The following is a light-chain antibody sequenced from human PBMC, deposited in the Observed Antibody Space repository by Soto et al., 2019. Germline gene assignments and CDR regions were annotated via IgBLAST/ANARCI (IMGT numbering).Light chain of an antibody. V-gene: IGLV2-11*01. CDR2: DVS. Sequence: QSALTQPRSVSGSPGRSVTISCTGTSSDVGGYNYVSWYQQQPGKAPKVIIYDVSKRPSGVPDRISGSKSGNTASLTISGLQAEDEADYHCCSYAGSYTLVFGGGTKVTVL. CDR1: SSDVGGYNY. J-gene: IGLJ2*01. CDR3: CSYAGSYTLV.